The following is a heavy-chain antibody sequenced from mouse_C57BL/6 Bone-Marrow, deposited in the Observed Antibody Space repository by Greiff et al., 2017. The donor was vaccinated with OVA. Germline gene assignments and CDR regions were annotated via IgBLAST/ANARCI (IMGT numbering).Heavy chain of an antibody. CDR2: INPDSSTI. CDR1: GIDFSRYW. J-gene: IGHJ1*03. V-gene: IGHV4-1*01. Sequence: EVKVIESGGGLVQPGGSLKLSCAASGIDFSRYWMSWVRRAPGKGLEWIGEINPDSSTINYAPSLKDKFIISRDNAKNTLYLQMSKVRSEDTALYDCITTVVARGYFDVWGTGTTVTVSS. D-gene: IGHD1-1*01. CDR3: ITTVVARGYFDV.